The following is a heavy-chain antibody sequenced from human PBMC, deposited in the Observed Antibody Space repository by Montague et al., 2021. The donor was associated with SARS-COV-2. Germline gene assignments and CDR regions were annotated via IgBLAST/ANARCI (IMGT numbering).Heavy chain of an antibody. D-gene: IGHD3-22*01. CDR1: GDSIGNHY. CDR3: ARISRNSGFVGVFDI. V-gene: IGHV4-59*11. Sequence: SETLSLTCTVSGDSIGNHYWSWIRQPPGKGLEWIGYISDRGNTNYNTSLKSPVTISADTPKNQFSLKLSSVTAADTAVYYCARISRNSGFVGVFDIWGQGTVVTVSS. CDR2: ISDRGNT. J-gene: IGHJ3*02.